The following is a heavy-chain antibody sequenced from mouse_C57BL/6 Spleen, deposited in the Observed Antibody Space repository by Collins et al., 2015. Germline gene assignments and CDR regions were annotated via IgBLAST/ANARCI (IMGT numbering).Heavy chain of an antibody. Sequence: QVQLQQSGPELVKPGASVRISCKASGHTFTSYYIHWVKQRPGQGLEWIGWIYPGNVNTKYNEKFKGKATLTADKSSSTAYMQLSSLTSEDSAVYFCARSGLGRAWFAYWGQGTLVTVSA. CDR2: IYPGNVNT. V-gene: IGHV1S56*01. J-gene: IGHJ3*01. CDR3: ARSGLGRAWFAY. D-gene: IGHD4-1*01. CDR1: GHTFTSYY.